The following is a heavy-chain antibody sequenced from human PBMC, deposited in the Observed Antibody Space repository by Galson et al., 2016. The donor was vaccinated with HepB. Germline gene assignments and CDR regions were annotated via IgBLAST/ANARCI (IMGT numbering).Heavy chain of an antibody. Sequence: SLRLSCAASGFTFSSLGMHWVRQAPGKGLEWVAVIWYDGSNKYYADSVKGPFTISRDNSKNTLYLQMNSLRAEDTAVYYCARDAFYDTSGLVWHFDYWGQGTLVTVSS. D-gene: IGHD3-22*01. CDR1: GFTFSSLG. J-gene: IGHJ4*02. V-gene: IGHV3-33*01. CDR2: IWYDGSNK. CDR3: ARDAFYDTSGLVWHFDY.